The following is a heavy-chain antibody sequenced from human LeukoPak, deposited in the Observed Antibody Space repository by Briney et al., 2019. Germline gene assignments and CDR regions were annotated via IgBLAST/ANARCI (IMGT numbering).Heavy chain of an antibody. V-gene: IGHV4-59*01. Sequence: PSETLSLTCTVSGGSISSYYWSWIRQPPGKGLEWIGYIYYSGSTNYNPSLKSRVTISVDTSKNQFSLKLSSVTAADTAVYYCARSDYDILTGYYVRDAFDIWGQGTMVTVSS. CDR1: GGSISSYY. D-gene: IGHD3-9*01. J-gene: IGHJ3*02. CDR3: ARSDYDILTGYYVRDAFDI. CDR2: IYYSGST.